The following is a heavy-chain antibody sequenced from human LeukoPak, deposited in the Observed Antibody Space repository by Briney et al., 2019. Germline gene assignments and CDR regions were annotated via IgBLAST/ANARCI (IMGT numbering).Heavy chain of an antibody. J-gene: IGHJ3*02. CDR1: GYTFTGYY. D-gene: IGHD3-22*01. CDR2: INPNSGGT. V-gene: IGHV1-2*04. Sequence: ASVNVSCKASGYTFTGYYMHWVRQAPGQGLEWMGWINPNSGGTNYAQKFQGWVTMTRDTSISTAYTELSRLRSDDTAVYYCARDYYDSSGPNAFDIWGQGTMVTVSS. CDR3: ARDYYDSSGPNAFDI.